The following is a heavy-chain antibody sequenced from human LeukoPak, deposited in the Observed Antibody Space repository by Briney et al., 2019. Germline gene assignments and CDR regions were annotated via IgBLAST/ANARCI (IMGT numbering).Heavy chain of an antibody. J-gene: IGHJ4*02. Sequence: GASVKVSCKASGYTFTGYYMHWVRQAPGQGLEWMGWINPNSGGTNYAQKFQGRVTMTRDTSISTVYMELSRLRSDDTAVYYCARDSIAAAGADYWGQGTLVTVSS. CDR2: INPNSGGT. CDR3: ARDSIAAAGADY. CDR1: GYTFTGYY. V-gene: IGHV1-2*02. D-gene: IGHD6-13*01.